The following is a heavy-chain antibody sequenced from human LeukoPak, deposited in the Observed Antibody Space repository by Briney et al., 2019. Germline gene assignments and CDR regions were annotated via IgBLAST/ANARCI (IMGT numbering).Heavy chain of an antibody. CDR3: ARHAGSGSYYNALDY. V-gene: IGHV4-39*01. CDR2: IYYSGTT. J-gene: IGHJ4*02. Sequence: SETLSLTCTVSGDSISSSSYYWGWIRQPPGKGLEWIGSIYYSGTTYYNPSLKSRVTISVDTSKNQFSLKLSSVTAADTAVYYCARHAGSGSYYNALDYWGQGTLVTVSS. CDR1: GDSISSSSYY. D-gene: IGHD3-10*01.